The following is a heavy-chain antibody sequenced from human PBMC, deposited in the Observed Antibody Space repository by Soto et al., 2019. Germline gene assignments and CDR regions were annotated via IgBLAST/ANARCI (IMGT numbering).Heavy chain of an antibody. CDR1: GYTFTSYA. CDR3: AREASIDGAFYI. J-gene: IGHJ3*02. V-gene: IGHV1-3*01. D-gene: IGHD6-6*01. Sequence: ASVKVSCKASGYTFTSYAMHWVRQAPGQRLEWMGWINAGNGNTKYSQKFQGRVTITRDTSASTAYMELSSLRSEDTAVYYCAREASIDGAFYIGGKGKMVTISS. CDR2: INAGNGNT.